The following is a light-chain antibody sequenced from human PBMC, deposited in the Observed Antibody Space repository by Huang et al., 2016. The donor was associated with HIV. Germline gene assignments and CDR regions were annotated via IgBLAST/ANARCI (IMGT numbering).Light chain of an antibody. CDR1: QSVSVY. CDR2: TAS. Sequence: EIVLAQSPVTLSLSPGERATLAGRASQSVSVYLAWYQQKAGQPPRLLIYTASNRATGIPARFSGSGSGTDFTLTISSLEPEDFAVYYCQQRSDWPPTFGRGTKVEIK. J-gene: IGKJ1*01. V-gene: IGKV3-11*01. CDR3: QQRSDWPPT.